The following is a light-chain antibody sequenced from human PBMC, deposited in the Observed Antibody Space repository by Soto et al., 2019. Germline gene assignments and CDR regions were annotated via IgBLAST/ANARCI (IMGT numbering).Light chain of an antibody. CDR3: QQRINWPLT. Sequence: EIVLTQSPATLSLSPGKRATLSCRASQSVSNFLAWYQQKAGQAPRLLIYDTSNRAGGIPARFSGSGSGTDFTLTISRLEPEDFAVYYCQQRINWPLTFGGGTKVEIK. CDR2: DTS. V-gene: IGKV3-11*01. J-gene: IGKJ4*01. CDR1: QSVSNF.